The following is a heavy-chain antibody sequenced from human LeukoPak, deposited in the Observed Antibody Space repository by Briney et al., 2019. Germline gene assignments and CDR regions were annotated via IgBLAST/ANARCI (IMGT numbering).Heavy chain of an antibody. CDR3: ARDQTFGARNDAFDI. CDR1: GYTFTGYY. Sequence: ASVKVSCKASGYTFTGYYMHWVRQAPGQGLEWMGWINPNSGGTNYAQKFQGRVTITADESTSTAYMELSSLRSEDTAVYYCARDQTFGARNDAFDIWGQGTMVTVSS. V-gene: IGHV1-2*02. J-gene: IGHJ3*02. D-gene: IGHD3-10*01. CDR2: INPNSGGT.